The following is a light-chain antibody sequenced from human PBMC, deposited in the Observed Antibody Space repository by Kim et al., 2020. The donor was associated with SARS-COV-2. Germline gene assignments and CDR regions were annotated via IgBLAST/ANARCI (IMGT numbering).Light chain of an antibody. CDR1: SGHSNYA. CDR3: QTWVTGIQA. V-gene: IGLV4-69*01. CDR2: LHSDGSH. Sequence: QPVLTQSPSASASLGASVKLTCTLSSGHSNYAIAWHQQQPEKGPRYLMILHSDGSHSKGDGIPDRFSGSSSGAERYLTISSLQSEDEADYYCQTWVTGIQAFGGGHQLTVL. J-gene: IGLJ2*01.